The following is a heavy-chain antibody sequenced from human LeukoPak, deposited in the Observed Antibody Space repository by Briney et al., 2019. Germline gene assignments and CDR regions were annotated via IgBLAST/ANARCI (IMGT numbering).Heavy chain of an antibody. J-gene: IGHJ4*02. CDR1: GFTFSNAW. CDR2: IKSKTDGGTT. V-gene: IGHV3-15*01. D-gene: IGHD6-13*01. Sequence: GGSLRVSCAASGFTFSNAWMSWVRQAPGKGLERVGGIKSKTDGGTTDYAAPVKGRFTISRDDSKTTLYLQMNGLKTEDTAVYYCTTDPGSSWYFFYGRDPDSWGQGTLVTVSS. CDR3: TTDPGSSWYFFYGRDPDS.